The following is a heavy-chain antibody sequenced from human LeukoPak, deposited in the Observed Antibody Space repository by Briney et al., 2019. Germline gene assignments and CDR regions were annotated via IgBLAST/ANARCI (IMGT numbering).Heavy chain of an antibody. J-gene: IGHJ6*03. D-gene: IGHD3-10*01. V-gene: IGHV1-2*02. CDR1: GYTFTCYY. Sequence: GASVKVSCKASGYTFTCYYIHWVRQAPGQGLEWMGWINPNSGGTYYAQKFQGRVTMTRDTSISTAYMELSRLRSDDTAVYYCATGALWFGEVNPIYYYYMDVWGKGTTVTISS. CDR2: INPNSGGT. CDR3: ATGALWFGEVNPIYYYYMDV.